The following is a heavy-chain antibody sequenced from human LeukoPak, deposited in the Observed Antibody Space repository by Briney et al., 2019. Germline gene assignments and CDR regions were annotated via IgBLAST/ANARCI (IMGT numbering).Heavy chain of an antibody. CDR2: ISYDGSNK. CDR3: ARPVYSSSWYFRD. CDR1: GFTFSSYA. V-gene: IGHV3-30*04. D-gene: IGHD6-13*01. Sequence: GGSLRLSCAASGFTFSSYAMHWVRQAPGKGLEWVAVISYDGSNKYYADSVKGRFTISRDNSKNTLYLQMNNLRAEDTAVYYCARPVYSSSWYFRDWGQGTLVTVSS. J-gene: IGHJ4*02.